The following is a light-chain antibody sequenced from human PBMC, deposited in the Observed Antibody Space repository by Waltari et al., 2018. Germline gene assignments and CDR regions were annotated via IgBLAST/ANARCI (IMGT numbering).Light chain of an antibody. V-gene: IGKV1-5*01. CDR3: QQFDTDVT. CDR2: KAS. CDR1: HRINIW. Sequence: IQVIQSPSTLSASVGAPVTTSSRVSHRINIWLAWYQQKPGKAPKLLIKKASTLEDGVPSRFSGSGSGTEFTLTIKSLQPDDFGTYFCQQFDTDVTFGQGTKVEI. J-gene: IGKJ2*01.